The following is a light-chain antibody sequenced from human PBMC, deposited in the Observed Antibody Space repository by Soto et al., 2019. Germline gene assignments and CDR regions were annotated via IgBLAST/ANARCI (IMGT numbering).Light chain of an antibody. CDR2: DVG. J-gene: IGLJ2*01. V-gene: IGLV2-14*01. CDR1: SSDVGAYNY. CDR3: SSYTGSTTVI. Sequence: QSALTQPASVSGSPGQSITISCTGTSSDVGAYNYVSWYQQYPGKAPKLMIFDVGSRPSGVSDRCSGSKSGNTASLTVSGIQAEDEAEYYCSSYTGSTTVIFGGGTKLTVL.